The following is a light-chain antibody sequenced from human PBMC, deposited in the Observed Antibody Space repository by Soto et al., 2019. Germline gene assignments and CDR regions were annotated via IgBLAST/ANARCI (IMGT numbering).Light chain of an antibody. J-gene: IGKJ1*01. Sequence: DIQMTQSPSSLSASVGDRVTITCRASQSISRNLNWYQQKPGKAPKFLIYTASSLQSGVPSRFSASGSGTDFTLTISSLQPEDFATYYCQQSYSIPLTFGQGTKVEIK. CDR3: QQSYSIPLT. CDR2: TAS. CDR1: QSISRN. V-gene: IGKV1-39*01.